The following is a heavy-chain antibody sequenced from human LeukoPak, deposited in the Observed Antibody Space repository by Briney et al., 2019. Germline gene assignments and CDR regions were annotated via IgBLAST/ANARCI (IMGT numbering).Heavy chain of an antibody. CDR1: GGSISSYY. CDR2: IYTSGST. J-gene: IGHJ5*02. D-gene: IGHD1-26*01. CDR3: ARFSNQVGAAWSWFDP. Sequence: SETLSLTCTVSGGSISSYYWSWIRQPAGKGLEWIGRIYTSGSTNYNPSLKSRVTISVDTSKNQFSLKLSSVTAADTAVYYCARFSNQVGAAWSWFDPWGQGTLVTVSS. V-gene: IGHV4-4*07.